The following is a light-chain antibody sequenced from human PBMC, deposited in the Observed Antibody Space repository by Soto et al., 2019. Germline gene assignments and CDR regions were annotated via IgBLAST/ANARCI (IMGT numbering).Light chain of an antibody. J-gene: IGKJ5*01. Sequence: ETVMTQSPATLSVSPGERVTLSCRASEYVSNNLAWYQQRPGQPPRLLIYGASTRATGIPSRFSGSGSGTAFTLPNSSLLSEDFAIDFCQQYNNWPPLTFGQGTRLEVK. CDR2: GAS. V-gene: IGKV3-15*01. CDR3: QQYNNWPPLT. CDR1: EYVSNN.